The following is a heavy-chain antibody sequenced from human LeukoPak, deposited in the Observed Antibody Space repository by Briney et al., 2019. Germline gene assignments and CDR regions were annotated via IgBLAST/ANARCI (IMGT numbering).Heavy chain of an antibody. Sequence: SETLSLTCAVYGGSFSGYYWSWIRQPPGKGLEWIGEINHSGSTNYNPSLKSRVTISVDTSKNQFSLKLSSVTAADTAVYYCARDLIGYCSSTSCWFDPWGQGTLVTVSS. CDR2: INHSGST. CDR1: GGSFSGYY. V-gene: IGHV4-34*01. D-gene: IGHD2-2*01. CDR3: ARDLIGYCSSTSCWFDP. J-gene: IGHJ5*02.